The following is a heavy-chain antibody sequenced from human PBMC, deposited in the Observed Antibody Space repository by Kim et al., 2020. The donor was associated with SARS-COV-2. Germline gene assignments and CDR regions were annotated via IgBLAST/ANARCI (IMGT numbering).Heavy chain of an antibody. Sequence: GGSLRLSCAASGFTFSSYAMHWVRQAPGKGLEWVAVISYDGSNKYYADSVKGRFTISRDNSKNTLYLQMNSLRAEDTAVYYCARDTYYGSGSYYNRILDYWGQGTLVTVSS. CDR3: ARDTYYGSGSYYNRILDY. V-gene: IGHV3-30*04. D-gene: IGHD3-10*01. CDR1: GFTFSSYA. J-gene: IGHJ4*02. CDR2: ISYDGSNK.